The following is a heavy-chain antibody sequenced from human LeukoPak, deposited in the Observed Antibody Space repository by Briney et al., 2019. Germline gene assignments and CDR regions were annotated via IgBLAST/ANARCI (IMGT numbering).Heavy chain of an antibody. CDR1: GFTFSSFA. Sequence: PGGSLRLSCAASGFTFSSFAMTWVRQAPGKGLEWVSGISGSGGSTYYADSVKGRYTISRDNSKNTLYLQMNSLRADDTAVYYCAKEYYDILTGYYQMYNWFDPWGQGTLVTVSS. CDR2: ISGSGGST. D-gene: IGHD3-9*01. CDR3: AKEYYDILTGYYQMYNWFDP. V-gene: IGHV3-23*01. J-gene: IGHJ5*02.